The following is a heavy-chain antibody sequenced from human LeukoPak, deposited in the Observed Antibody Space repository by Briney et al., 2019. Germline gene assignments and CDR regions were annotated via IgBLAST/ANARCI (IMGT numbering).Heavy chain of an antibody. J-gene: IGHJ5*02. V-gene: IGHV3-48*03. CDR3: ARGMDA. Sequence: GGSLRLSCAASGFTFISYAMSWVRQAPGKGLEWVSFISSSGNTIYYSDSVKGRFTISRDNAKNSLYLQMNSLRAEDTAVYYCARGMDAWGQGTLVTVSS. CDR1: GFTFISYA. CDR2: ISSSGNTI.